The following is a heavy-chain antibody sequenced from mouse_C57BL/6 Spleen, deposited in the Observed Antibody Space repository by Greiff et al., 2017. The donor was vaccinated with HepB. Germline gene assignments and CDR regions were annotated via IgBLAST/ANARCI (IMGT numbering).Heavy chain of an antibody. V-gene: IGHV14-1*01. J-gene: IGHJ4*01. Sequence: LQQSGAELVRPGASVKLSCTASGFNIKDYYMHWVKQRPEQGLEWIGRIDPEDGDTEYAPKFQGKATMTADTSSNTAYLQLSSLTSEDTAVYYCTNGSSSYAMDYWGQGTSVTVSS. D-gene: IGHD1-1*01. CDR2: IDPEDGDT. CDR3: TNGSSSYAMDY. CDR1: GFNIKDYY.